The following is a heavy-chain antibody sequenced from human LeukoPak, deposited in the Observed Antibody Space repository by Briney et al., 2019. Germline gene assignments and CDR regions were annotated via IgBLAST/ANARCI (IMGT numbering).Heavy chain of an antibody. CDR2: IRYDGSNK. V-gene: IGHV3-30*02. Sequence: GGSLRLSCAASGFTFSSYAMHWVRQAPGKGLEWVAFIRYDGSNKYYADSVKGRFTISRDISKNTLYLQMNSLRAEDTAVYYCAKDQGYYYYMDVWGKGTTVTISS. CDR3: AKDQGYYYYMDV. CDR1: GFTFSSYA. J-gene: IGHJ6*03.